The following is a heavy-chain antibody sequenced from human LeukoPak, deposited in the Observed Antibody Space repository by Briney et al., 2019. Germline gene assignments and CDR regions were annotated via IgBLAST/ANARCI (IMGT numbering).Heavy chain of an antibody. CDR2: IYPGDSDT. Sequence: GESLKISCKGSGYRFTSYWIGWVRQMPGKGLEWMGIIYPGDSDTRYSPSFQGQVTISADKSISTAYLQWSSLKASHTAMYYCARLRSSYGYYYYYMDVWGKGTTVTVSS. V-gene: IGHV5-51*01. CDR3: ARLRSSYGYYYYYMDV. J-gene: IGHJ6*03. CDR1: GYRFTSYW. D-gene: IGHD5-18*01.